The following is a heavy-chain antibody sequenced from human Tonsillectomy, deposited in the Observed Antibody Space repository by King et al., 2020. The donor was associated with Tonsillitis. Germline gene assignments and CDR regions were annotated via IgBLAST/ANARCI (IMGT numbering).Heavy chain of an antibody. J-gene: IGHJ6*02. Sequence: VQLQQSGPGLVKPSQTLSLTCAISGDSVSSNSAAWNWIRQSPSRGLEWLGRTYYRSKWYNDYAVSVKSRIIINPDTSKKQFSLQLNSVTPEDTAVYYCARDFTKLELRYYYYYGMDVWGQGTTVTVSS. D-gene: IGHD1-7*01. CDR1: GDSVSSNSAA. CDR3: ARDFTKLELRYYYYYGMDV. CDR2: TYYRSKWYN. V-gene: IGHV6-1*01.